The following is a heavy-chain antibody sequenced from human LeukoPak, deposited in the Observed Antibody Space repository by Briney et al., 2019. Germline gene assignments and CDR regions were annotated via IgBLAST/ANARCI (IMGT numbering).Heavy chain of an antibody. CDR2: IYASGST. CDR3: AMDSSSWEY. V-gene: IGHV4-4*07. CDR1: GASITSYY. J-gene: IGHJ4*02. D-gene: IGHD6-13*01. Sequence: PSETLSLTCTVSGASITSYYWSWIRQPAGKGLEWIGRIYASGSTTYNPSLKSRVTISVDTSKNQFSLKLSSVTAADTAVYYCAMDSSSWEYWGQGTLVTVSS.